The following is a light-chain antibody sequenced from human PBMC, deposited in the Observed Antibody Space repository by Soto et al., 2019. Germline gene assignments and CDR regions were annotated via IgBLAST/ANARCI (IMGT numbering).Light chain of an antibody. CDR3: QQSYSTLPYT. CDR2: AAS. CDR1: QGISSY. V-gene: IGKV1-39*01. J-gene: IGKJ2*01. Sequence: DLQMTQSPSSLSASVGDRVTITCRASQGISSYLNWYQQKPGKAPKLLIYAASSLQSEVPSRFSGSGSGTDFTLTISSLQPEDFATYYCQQSYSTLPYTFGQGTKLEIK.